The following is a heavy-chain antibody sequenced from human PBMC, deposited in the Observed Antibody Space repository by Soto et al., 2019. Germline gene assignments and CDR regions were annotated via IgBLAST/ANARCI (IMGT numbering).Heavy chain of an antibody. CDR3: ARLDGYDYIWGSYRSMDY. Sequence: GESLKISCKGSGYSFTSYWIGWVRQMPGKGLEWMGIIYPGDSDTRYSPSFQGQVTISADKSISTAYLQWGSLKASDTAMYYCARLDGYDYIWGSYRSMDYWGQGTLVTVSS. V-gene: IGHV5-51*01. CDR1: GYSFTSYW. J-gene: IGHJ4*02. CDR2: IYPGDSDT. D-gene: IGHD3-16*02.